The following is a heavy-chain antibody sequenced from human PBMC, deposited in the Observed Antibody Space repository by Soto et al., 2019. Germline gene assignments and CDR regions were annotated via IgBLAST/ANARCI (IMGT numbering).Heavy chain of an antibody. CDR1: GFTFSSYA. D-gene: IGHD2-2*01. CDR2: ISSSGDRT. V-gene: IGHV3-64*02. CDR3: ARGGDVVVPAAIMYFDY. J-gene: IGHJ4*02. Sequence: EVQLVESGEGLVQPGGSLRLSCAASGFTFSSYAMHWVRQAPGKGLEYVSAISSSGDRTYYADSVKGRFTISRDNSKNTLYLQMGSRRAEDMAVYYCARGGDVVVPAAIMYFDYWGQGTLVTVSS.